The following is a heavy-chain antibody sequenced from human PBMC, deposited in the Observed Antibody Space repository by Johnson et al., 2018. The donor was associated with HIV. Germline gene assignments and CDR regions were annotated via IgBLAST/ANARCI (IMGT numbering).Heavy chain of an antibody. D-gene: IGHD3-22*01. Sequence: VQLVESGGGVVRPGGSLRLSCAASGFTFDDYGMRWVRQPPGKGLEWVSGINWNGGSVGYADSVRGRFIISRDNANNSLYLQMNSLRAEDTALYYCARQHYYDSSGQGGGLDIWGQGTMVTVSS. CDR1: GFTFDDYG. V-gene: IGHV3-20*04. CDR3: ARQHYYDSSGQGGGLDI. J-gene: IGHJ3*02. CDR2: INWNGGSV.